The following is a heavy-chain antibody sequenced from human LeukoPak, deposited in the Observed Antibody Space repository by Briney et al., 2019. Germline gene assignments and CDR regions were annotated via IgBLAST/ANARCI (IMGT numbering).Heavy chain of an antibody. J-gene: IGHJ3*02. CDR1: GYTFTGYY. V-gene: IGHV1-2*02. CDR3: WARVYGGNSIVTHAFDI. CDR2: INPNSGGT. D-gene: IGHD4-23*01. Sequence: GASVKVSCKASGYTFTGYYMHWVRQAPGQGLEWMGWINPNSGGTNYAQKFQGRVTMTRDTSISTAYMELSRLRSDDTAVYYCWARVYGGNSIVTHAFDIWGQGTMVTVSS.